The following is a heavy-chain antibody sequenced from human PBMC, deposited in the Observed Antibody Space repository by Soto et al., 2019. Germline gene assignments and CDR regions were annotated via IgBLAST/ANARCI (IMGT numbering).Heavy chain of an antibody. CDR1: GFTFSYNY. CDR2: ISSSGGII. D-gene: IGHD3-22*01. J-gene: IGHJ4*02. Sequence: PGGSLRLSCAASGFTFSYNYMSWIRQAPGKGLEWVSYISSSGGIIYYADSVKGRFTISRDNAKNSLYLQMNSLRAEDTAVYYCARDLGYYESDGYFDYWGQGALVTVSS. V-gene: IGHV3-11*01. CDR3: ARDLGYYESDGYFDY.